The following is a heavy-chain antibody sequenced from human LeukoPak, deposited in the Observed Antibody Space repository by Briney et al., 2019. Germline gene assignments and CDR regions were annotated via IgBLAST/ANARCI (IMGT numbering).Heavy chain of an antibody. CDR2: IYHSGST. Sequence: SETLSLTCTVPGYSISSGYYWGWIRQPPGKGLEWIGSIYHSGSTYYNPSLKSRVAILVDTSKNQFSLELSSVTAADTAVYYCARDLYSSSWYHFDYWGQGTLVTVSS. CDR3: ARDLYSSSWYHFDY. V-gene: IGHV4-38-2*02. D-gene: IGHD6-13*01. J-gene: IGHJ4*02. CDR1: GYSISSGYY.